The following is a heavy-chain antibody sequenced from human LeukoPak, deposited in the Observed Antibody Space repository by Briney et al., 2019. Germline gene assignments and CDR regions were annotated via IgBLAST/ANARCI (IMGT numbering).Heavy chain of an antibody. CDR1: GFTFSSYG. CDR2: IRYDGSDK. CDR3: AISDASDYYYGMDV. V-gene: IGHV3-30*02. Sequence: GGSLILSCAASGFTFSSYGMHWVRQAPGKGLEWVSFIRYDGSDKYYADSVKGRFTISRDNSKNTLYLQMNILRAEDTAVYYCAISDASDYYYGMDVWGQGTTVTVSS. J-gene: IGHJ6*02.